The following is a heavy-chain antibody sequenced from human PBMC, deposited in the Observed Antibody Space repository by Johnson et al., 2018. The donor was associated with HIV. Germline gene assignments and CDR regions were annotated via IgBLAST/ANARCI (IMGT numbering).Heavy chain of an antibody. Sequence: QVQLVESGGGVVQPGGSLRLSCAASGFTVSSNYMSWVRQAPGKGLEWVAVISYDGSNKYYADSVKGRFTISRDNSKNTLYLQMNSLRAEDTAVYYCARDGGYCSSTSCFRHWASAFDIWGQGTMVTVSS. D-gene: IGHD2-2*01. CDR3: ARDGGYCSSTSCFRHWASAFDI. V-gene: IGHV3-30*03. J-gene: IGHJ3*02. CDR1: GFTVSSNY. CDR2: ISYDGSNK.